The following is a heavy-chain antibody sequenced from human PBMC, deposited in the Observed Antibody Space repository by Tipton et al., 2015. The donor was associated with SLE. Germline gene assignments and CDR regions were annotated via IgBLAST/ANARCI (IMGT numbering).Heavy chain of an antibody. V-gene: IGHV3-23*03. CDR3: AKDHAEGESSGYFDS. Sequence: GSLRLSCAASGFTFSSYEMNWVRQAPGKGLEWVSVIYYTGGTFYADSVKGRFTISRDNSKNTLYLQVDSLRVDDTAVYYCAKDHAEGESSGYFDSWGQGTLVTVSS. D-gene: IGHD3-10*01. CDR2: IYYTGGT. J-gene: IGHJ4*02. CDR1: GFTFSSYE.